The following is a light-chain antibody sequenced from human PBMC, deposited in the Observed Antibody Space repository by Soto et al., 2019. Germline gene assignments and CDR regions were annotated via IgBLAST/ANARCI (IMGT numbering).Light chain of an antibody. V-gene: IGKV2-28*01. CDR3: MQGVQTPPT. CDR2: LGS. Sequence: DIVMTQSPLSLPVTPGEPASISCRSRQSLLYSNGYNYLHWYLQKPGQSPQLLVYLGSTRASGVPDRFSGSGSGTDFTLKISRVEAEDVGVYYCMQGVQTPPTFGQGTKVEIK. J-gene: IGKJ1*01. CDR1: QSLLYSNGYNY.